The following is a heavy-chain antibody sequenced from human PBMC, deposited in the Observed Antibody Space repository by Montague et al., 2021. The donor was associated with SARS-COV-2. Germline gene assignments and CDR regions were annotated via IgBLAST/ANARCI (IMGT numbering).Heavy chain of an antibody. Sequence: SETLSLTCAVYGGSFSGYYWSWIRQPPGKGLEWIGEINHSGSTNYNPSLKSRVTISVDTSKNQFSLQLTSVTAADTAVYYCARHAPFSDNYRRYPFNFDFWGQGTLVTVSS. CDR2: INHSGST. CDR1: GGSFSGYY. CDR3: ARHAPFSDNYRRYPFNFDF. J-gene: IGHJ4*02. D-gene: IGHD1-1*01. V-gene: IGHV4-34*01.